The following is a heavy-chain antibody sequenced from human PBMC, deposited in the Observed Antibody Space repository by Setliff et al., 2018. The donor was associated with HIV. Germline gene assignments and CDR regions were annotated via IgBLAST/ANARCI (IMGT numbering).Heavy chain of an antibody. Sequence: SETLSLTCAVYGGSFSDYYWSWIRQPPGKGLEWIGSIYHSGSTYYNPSLKSRVTISLDTSKNQFSLKLSSVTAADTAVYYCARDIQAAGTGWFDPWGQGILVTVSS. CDR3: ARDIQAAGTGWFDP. CDR2: IYHSGST. V-gene: IGHV4-34*01. CDR1: GGSFSDYY. J-gene: IGHJ5*02. D-gene: IGHD6-13*01.